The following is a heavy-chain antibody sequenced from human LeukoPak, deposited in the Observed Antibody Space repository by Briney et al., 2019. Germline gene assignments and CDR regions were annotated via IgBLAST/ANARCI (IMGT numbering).Heavy chain of an antibody. CDR3: AKGGVYSGYDLSFEY. CDR1: GFIFSEYA. J-gene: IGHJ4*02. Sequence: PGGSLRLSCAASGFIFSEYAMHWIRQAPGKGLEWVATITHDGNTAYYADSVKGRFTISRDSSKNTVSLQMNSLRADDTAVFYCAKGGVYSGYDLSFEYWGQGALVTVSS. CDR2: ITHDGNTA. V-gene: IGHV3-30-3*01. D-gene: IGHD5-12*01.